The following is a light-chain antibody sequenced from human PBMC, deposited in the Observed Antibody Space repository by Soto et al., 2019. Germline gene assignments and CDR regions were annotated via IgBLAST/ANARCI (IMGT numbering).Light chain of an antibody. Sequence: QSVLTQPPSASGSPGQSVTISCTGTSSDVGGYNYVSWYQQYPGKVPKLMVYEVNKRPSGVPDRFSGSKSGNTASLPVSGLQAEDEADYYCTSYAGGNNVFGTGTKLTVL. J-gene: IGLJ1*01. V-gene: IGLV2-8*01. CDR1: SSDVGGYNY. CDR3: TSYAGGNNV. CDR2: EVN.